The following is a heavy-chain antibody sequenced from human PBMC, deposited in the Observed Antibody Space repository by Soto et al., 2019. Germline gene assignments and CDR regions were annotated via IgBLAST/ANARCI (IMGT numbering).Heavy chain of an antibody. Sequence: QVQLVQSGAEVKKPGASVKVSCKTSGYTFTSCAISWVRQAPGQGLEWMGWISAYNGNTHYAQKLQGRVTMTTDTSTSTAYMELRSLRSDDTAVYYCARDLAAAGPFDYWGQGTLVTVSS. V-gene: IGHV1-18*01. D-gene: IGHD6-13*01. CDR3: ARDLAAAGPFDY. CDR2: ISAYNGNT. CDR1: GYTFTSCA. J-gene: IGHJ4*02.